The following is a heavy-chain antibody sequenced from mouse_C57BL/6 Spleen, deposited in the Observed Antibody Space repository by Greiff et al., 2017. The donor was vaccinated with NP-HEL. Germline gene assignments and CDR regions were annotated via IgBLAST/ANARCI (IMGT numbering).Heavy chain of an antibody. CDR2: IDPNSGGT. Sequence: QVQLKQPGAELVKPGASVKLSCKASGYTFTSYWMHWVKQRPGRGLEWIGRIDPNSGGTKYNEKFKSKATLTVDKPSSTAYMQLSSLTSEDSAVYYCAREGLRLWYFDVWGTGTTVTVSS. CDR3: AREGLRLWYFDV. CDR1: GYTFTSYW. D-gene: IGHD2-4*01. V-gene: IGHV1-72*01. J-gene: IGHJ1*03.